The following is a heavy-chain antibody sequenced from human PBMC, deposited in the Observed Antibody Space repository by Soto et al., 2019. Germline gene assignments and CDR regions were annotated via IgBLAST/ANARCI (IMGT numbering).Heavy chain of an antibody. D-gene: IGHD6-19*01. CDR2: IFSNDEK. V-gene: IGHV2-26*01. Sequence: HVTLKESGPVLVKPTETLTLTCTVSGFSLSNGKVGVSWIRQPPGKALEWLAHIFSNDEKSYRTSLKSRLTISEDTSKSQVVLTMTNVDPVDTATYYCARIFFGRSVAGGYFYMDVWGTGTTVTGSS. CDR1: GFSLSNGKVG. J-gene: IGHJ6*03. CDR3: ARIFFGRSVAGGYFYMDV.